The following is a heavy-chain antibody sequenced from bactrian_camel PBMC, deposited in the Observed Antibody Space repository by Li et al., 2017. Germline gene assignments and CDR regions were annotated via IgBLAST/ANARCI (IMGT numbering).Heavy chain of an antibody. J-gene: IGHJ4*01. V-gene: IGHV3S55*01. CDR1: GFTFGDFC. CDR2: IRSDGRS. Sequence: HVQLVESGGGSVQTGGSLRISCVTSGFTFGDFCMGWFRQVPGKEREGVAGIRSDGRSYYIDSVKGRLTISKDNAKNTLYLQMNSLKPEDTAMYYCAADYDYGGTWYDAFSDDEYKYWGQGTQVTVS. CDR3: AADYDYGGTWYDAFSDDEYKY. D-gene: IGHD7*01.